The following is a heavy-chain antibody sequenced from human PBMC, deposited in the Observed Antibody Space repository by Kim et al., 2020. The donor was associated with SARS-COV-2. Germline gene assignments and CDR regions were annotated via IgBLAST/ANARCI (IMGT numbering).Heavy chain of an antibody. J-gene: IGHJ4*02. D-gene: IGHD5-18*01. CDR1: GGSISSSSYY. CDR2: IYYSGST. V-gene: IGHV4-39*01. CDR3: ARQSWIQALDY. Sequence: SETLSLTCTVSGGSISSSSYYWGWIRQPPGKGLEWIGSIYYSGSTYYNPSLKSRVTISVDTSKNQFSLKLSSVTAADTAVYYCARQSWIQALDYWGQGTLVTVSS.